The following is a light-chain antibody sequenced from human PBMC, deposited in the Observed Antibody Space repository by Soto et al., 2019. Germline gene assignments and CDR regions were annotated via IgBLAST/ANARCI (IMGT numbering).Light chain of an antibody. Sequence: DIQMTQSPSTRSASVGDRVTITCRASQSISSWLAWYQQKPGKAPKLLIYDASSLESGVPSRFSGSGSGTEFTLTISSLQPDDFATYYCQQYRSSWTFGQGTKVDIK. CDR2: DAS. V-gene: IGKV1-5*01. J-gene: IGKJ1*01. CDR3: QQYRSSWT. CDR1: QSISSW.